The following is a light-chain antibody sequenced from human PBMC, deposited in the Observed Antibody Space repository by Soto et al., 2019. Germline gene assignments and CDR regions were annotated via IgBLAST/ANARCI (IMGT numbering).Light chain of an antibody. CDR3: QQSHSSPWT. J-gene: IGKJ1*01. Sequence: DIQMTQSPSSLSASVGDRVSITCRASQTINTYLNWYQQRPGKAPKLLISAVSNLQRGVPSRFSGGGSGTDFTLTISSLRPEDFTPYFCQQSHSSPWTFGQGTKVEIK. CDR1: QTINTY. V-gene: IGKV1-39*01. CDR2: AVS.